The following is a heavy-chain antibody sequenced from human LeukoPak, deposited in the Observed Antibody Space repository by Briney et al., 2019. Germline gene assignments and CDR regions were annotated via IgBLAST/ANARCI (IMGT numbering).Heavy chain of an antibody. CDR1: GFTFSSYA. J-gene: IGHJ4*02. Sequence: GGSLRLSRAASGFTFSSYAMHWVRQAPGKGLEWVAVISYDGSNKYYADSVKGRFTISRDNSKNTLYLQMNSLRAEDTAVYYCARESIAVATDYWGQGTLVTVSS. D-gene: IGHD6-19*01. CDR2: ISYDGSNK. V-gene: IGHV3-30-3*01. CDR3: ARESIAVATDY.